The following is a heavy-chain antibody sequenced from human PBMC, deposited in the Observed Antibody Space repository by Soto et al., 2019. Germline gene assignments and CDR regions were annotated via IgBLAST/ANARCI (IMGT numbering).Heavy chain of an antibody. Sequence: QVQLQESGPGLVRPSETLSLTCTVSGGSISNFYWSWIRQPPGKGLEWIGNIYHSGSTNYNPSLKNRVTISVDTSKNQFSLKLSSVTAADTAIYYCARHWGGYDTTNFDYWGQGTLVTVSS. CDR2: IYHSGST. CDR1: GGSISNFY. V-gene: IGHV4-59*08. J-gene: IGHJ4*02. D-gene: IGHD5-12*01. CDR3: ARHWGGYDTTNFDY.